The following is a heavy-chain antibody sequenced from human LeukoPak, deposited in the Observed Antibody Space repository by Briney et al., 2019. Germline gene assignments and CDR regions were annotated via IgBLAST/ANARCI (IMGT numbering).Heavy chain of an antibody. CDR2: IYYSGST. CDR1: GGSISSSSYY. J-gene: IGHJ4*02. D-gene: IGHD4-17*01. CDR3: ARDAYGDLDY. V-gene: IGHV4-39*02. Sequence: SETLSLTCTVSGGSISSSSYYWGWIRQPPGKGLEWIGSIYYSGSTYYNPSLKSRVTISVGTSKNQFSLKLSSVTAADTAVYYCARDAYGDLDYWGQGTLVTVSS.